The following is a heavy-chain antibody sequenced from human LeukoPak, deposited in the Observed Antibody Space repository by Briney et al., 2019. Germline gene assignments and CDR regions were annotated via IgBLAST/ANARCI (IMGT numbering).Heavy chain of an antibody. Sequence: PGGSLRLSCAASGFTFSDYYMSWIRQAPGKGLEWVSYISTSATTIYYADSVKGRFTISRDDAKNSLYLQVNSLRAEDTAVYYCAARSVASNPEAYWGQGALVTVSS. J-gene: IGHJ4*02. CDR1: GFTFSDYY. CDR3: AARSVASNPEAY. CDR2: ISTSATTI. D-gene: IGHD5-24*01. V-gene: IGHV3-11*01.